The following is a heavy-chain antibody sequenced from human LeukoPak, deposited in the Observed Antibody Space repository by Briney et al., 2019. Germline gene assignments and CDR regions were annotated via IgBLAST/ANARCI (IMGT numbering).Heavy chain of an antibody. CDR2: IYPGDSDT. J-gene: IGHJ6*02. CDR1: GYLFTSYW. V-gene: IGHV5-51*01. CDR3: ASSIWFGELFPPHYYYGMDV. Sequence: GESLKISCQGSGYLFTSYWIGWVRQLPGKGLEWMGIIYPGDSDTRYSPSFQGQVTISADKSISTAYLQWSSLKASDTAMYYCASSIWFGELFPPHYYYGMDVWGQGTTVTVSS. D-gene: IGHD3-10*01.